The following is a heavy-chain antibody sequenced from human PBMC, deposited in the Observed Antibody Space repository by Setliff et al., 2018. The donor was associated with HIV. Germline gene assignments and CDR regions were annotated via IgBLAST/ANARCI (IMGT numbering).Heavy chain of an antibody. D-gene: IGHD6-13*01. CDR1: GYSLTELS. J-gene: IGHJ5*02. Sequence: SCKVSGYSLTELSMHWVRQVPGKGLEWVAVIWYDGINKNYADSVRGRFTISRDNSRDTLYLEMSSLRVEDTALYYCAKADDGAAAGPAPWGQGTQVTVSS. CDR2: IWYDGINK. V-gene: IGHV3-33*06. CDR3: AKADDGAAAGPAP.